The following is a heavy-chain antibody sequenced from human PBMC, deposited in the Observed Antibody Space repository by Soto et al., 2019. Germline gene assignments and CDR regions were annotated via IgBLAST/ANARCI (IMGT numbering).Heavy chain of an antibody. CDR3: ARQDGGSGSYYNPMNWFDP. V-gene: IGHV4-4*07. CDR1: GGSMFSYY. J-gene: IGHJ5*02. D-gene: IGHD3-10*01. Sequence: PSETLSLTCTVSGGSMFSYYWSWIRQPAGKGLEWIARIYGSGGTNYNPSPKSRVTISVDTSKNQFSLKLSSVTAADTAVYYCARQDGGSGSYYNPMNWFDPWGQGTLVTVSS. CDR2: IYGSGGT.